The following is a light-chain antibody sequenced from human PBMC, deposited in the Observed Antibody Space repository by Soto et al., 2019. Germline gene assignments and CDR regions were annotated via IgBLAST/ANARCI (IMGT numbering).Light chain of an antibody. V-gene: IGLV2-14*01. Sequence: QSALTQPASVSGSPGQSITISCTGTSGDVGAYNYVSWYQQHPGKAPRLMIYDVSNRPSGASNRFSGSKSGNTASLTISGLQAEDEADYYFSSFTNTYSYVFGTGTKLTVL. J-gene: IGLJ1*01. CDR1: SGDVGAYNY. CDR3: SSFTNTYSYV. CDR2: DVS.